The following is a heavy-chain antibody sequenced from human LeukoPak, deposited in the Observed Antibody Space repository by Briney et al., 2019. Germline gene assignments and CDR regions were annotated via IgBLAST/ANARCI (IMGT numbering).Heavy chain of an antibody. V-gene: IGHV4-39*01. J-gene: IGHJ5*02. CDR3: ARPVYSSPFARSNWFDP. CDR2: IYYSGST. CDR1: GGSISSSSYY. Sequence: PSQTLSLTCTVSGGSISSSSYYWGWIRQPPGKGLEWIGSIYYSGSTYYNPSLKSRVTISVDTSKNQFSLKLSSVTAADTAVYYCARPVYSSPFARSNWFDPWGQGTLVTVSS. D-gene: IGHD6-6*01.